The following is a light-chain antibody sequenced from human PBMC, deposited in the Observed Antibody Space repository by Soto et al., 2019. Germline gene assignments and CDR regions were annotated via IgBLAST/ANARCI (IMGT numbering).Light chain of an antibody. Sequence: IHMTHSPSTLSASLGYRFPITFRASQSVSTWLAWYQQKPGKAPNLLIYDVSSLESGVPSRFSGSGSGTEFTLSISSLQPDDFATYYCQQYISESWTFGQGTKVDIK. V-gene: IGKV1-5*01. CDR2: DVS. J-gene: IGKJ1*01. CDR3: QQYISESWT. CDR1: QSVSTW.